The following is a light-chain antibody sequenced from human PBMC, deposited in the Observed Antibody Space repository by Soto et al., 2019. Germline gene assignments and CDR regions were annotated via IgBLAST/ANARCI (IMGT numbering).Light chain of an antibody. J-gene: IGKJ4*01. CDR2: DVS. V-gene: IGKV3-11*01. CDR3: QQRDSWPLT. Sequence: ENVLTQSPATLSLSPGEGATLSCRASESVVIDLAWYQQKPGQPPRLLIYDVSGRATGVPARFSGRGSGTDFTLTISSLEPEYCAVYYCQQRDSWPLTFGGGNKVEIK. CDR1: ESVVID.